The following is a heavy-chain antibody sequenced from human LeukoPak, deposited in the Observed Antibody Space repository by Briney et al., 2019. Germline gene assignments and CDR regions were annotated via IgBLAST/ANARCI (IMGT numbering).Heavy chain of an antibody. V-gene: IGHV4-39*07. CDR3: ARGLLGPQYFDL. CDR1: GGSIRSSYYY. CDR2: IYHTGST. J-gene: IGHJ2*01. D-gene: IGHD3-16*01. Sequence: PSETLSLTCTVSGGSIRSSYYYWGWIRQPPGTGLEWIGYIYHTGSTYYNPSLKNRVTVSVDTSKNQFSLKLSSVTAAGTAVYYCARGLLGPQYFDLWGRGTLVTVSS.